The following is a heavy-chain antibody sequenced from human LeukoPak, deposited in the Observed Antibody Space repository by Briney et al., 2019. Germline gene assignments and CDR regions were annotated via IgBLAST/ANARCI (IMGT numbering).Heavy chain of an antibody. V-gene: IGHV3-15*01. CDR1: GFTFSNVW. J-gene: IGHJ4*02. CDR2: IKSKTDGGTT. Sequence: PGGSLRLSCAASGFTFSNVWMSWVRQAPGKGLEWVGRIKSKTDGGTTDYAAPVKGRFTISRDDSKNALYLQMNSLKTEDTAVYYCTTGATVTTTSSKLVDYWGQGTLVTVSS. CDR3: TTGATVTTTSSKLVDY. D-gene: IGHD4-17*01.